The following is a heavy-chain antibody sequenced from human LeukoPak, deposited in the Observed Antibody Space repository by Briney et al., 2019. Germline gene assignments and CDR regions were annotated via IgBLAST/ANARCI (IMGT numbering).Heavy chain of an antibody. V-gene: IGHV1-69*13. CDR2: IIPIFGTA. CDR1: GGTLSRYA. J-gene: IGHJ4*02. Sequence: SVKVSCKASGGTLSRYAISWVRQAPGQGLEWMGGIIPIFGTANYAQKFQGRITITADDSTSTAYMELSSLRSEDTAVYYCARVYLKRDYYDSSAYFSFDYWGQGTLVTVSS. D-gene: IGHD3-22*01. CDR3: ARVYLKRDYYDSSAYFSFDY.